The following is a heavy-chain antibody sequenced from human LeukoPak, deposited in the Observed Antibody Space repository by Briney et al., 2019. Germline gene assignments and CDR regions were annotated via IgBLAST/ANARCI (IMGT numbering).Heavy chain of an antibody. J-gene: IGHJ4*02. D-gene: IGHD3-3*01. CDR2: IYYSGST. Sequence: PSETLSLTCTVSGGSISSYYWSWIRQPPGKGLEWIGYIYYSGSTNYNPSLKSRVTISVDTSKNQFSLKLSSVTAAGTAVYYCARGYHDFWSGYVDYWGQGTLVTVSS. CDR3: ARGYHDFWSGYVDY. CDR1: GGSISSYY. V-gene: IGHV4-59*08.